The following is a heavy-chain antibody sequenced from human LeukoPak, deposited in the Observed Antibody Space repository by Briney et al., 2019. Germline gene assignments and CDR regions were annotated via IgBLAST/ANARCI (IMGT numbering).Heavy chain of an antibody. J-gene: IGHJ4*02. CDR3: ARDLIGGYCSSTSCYGYGY. V-gene: IGHV1-18*01. CDR1: GYTFTSYG. D-gene: IGHD2-2*01. CDR2: ISAYNGNT. Sequence: ASVKVSCKASGYTFTSYGISWVRQAPGQGLEWMGWISAYNGNTNYAQKLQGRVTMTTDTSTSTAYMELRSLRSDDTAVYYCARDLIGGYCSSTSCYGYGYWGQGTLVTVSS.